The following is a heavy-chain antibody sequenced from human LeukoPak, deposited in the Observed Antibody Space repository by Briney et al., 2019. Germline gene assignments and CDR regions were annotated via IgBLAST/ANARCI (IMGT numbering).Heavy chain of an antibody. Sequence: GASVKVSCKASGYTFTSYGISWVRQAPGQGLEWMGWISAYNGNTNHAQKLQGRVTMTRDTSVSTAYLELSRLTSDDTTVYYCARGVIVASHFDSWGQGTLVTVSS. V-gene: IGHV1-18*01. CDR2: ISAYNGNT. CDR1: GYTFTSYG. D-gene: IGHD5-12*01. CDR3: ARGVIVASHFDS. J-gene: IGHJ4*02.